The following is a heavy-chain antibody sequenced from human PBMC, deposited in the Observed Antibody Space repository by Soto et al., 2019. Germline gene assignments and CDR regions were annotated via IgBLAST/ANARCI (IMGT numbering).Heavy chain of an antibody. CDR1: WFSLSTSGAR. V-gene: IGHV2-5*01. D-gene: IGHD1-26*01. CDR2: ISWKDEK. Sequence: SGPTRVNPHRPSVTCTVSWFSLSTSGARGGWRRESPAKAPEWLALISWKDEKRYNPRLQSRLTITKDSSKNQVVLTMTDLDPVDTATYFCAHRYGGNYYRWYFDSWGQGTLVTVSS. J-gene: IGHJ4*02. CDR3: AHRYGGNYYRWYFDS.